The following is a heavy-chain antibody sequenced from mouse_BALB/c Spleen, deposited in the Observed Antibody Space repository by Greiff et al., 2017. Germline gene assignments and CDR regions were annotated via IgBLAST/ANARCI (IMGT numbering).Heavy chain of an antibody. J-gene: IGHJ3*01. CDR3: ARSRGYDGYSPWAWFAY. CDR1: GYSITSDYA. CDR2: ISYSGST. V-gene: IGHV3-2*02. D-gene: IGHD2-3*01. Sequence: EVQLQQSGPGLVKPSQSLSLTCTVTGYSITSDYAWNWIRQFPGNKLEWMGYISYSGSTSYNPSLKSRISITRDTSKNQFFLQLNSVTTEDTATYHCARSRGYDGYSPWAWFAYWGQGTLVTVSA.